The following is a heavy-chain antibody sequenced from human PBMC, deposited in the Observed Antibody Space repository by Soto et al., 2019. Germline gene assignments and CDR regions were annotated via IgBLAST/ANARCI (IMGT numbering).Heavy chain of an antibody. V-gene: IGHV3-20*04. CDR2: INWNGGSI. J-gene: IGHJ4*02. Sequence: GGSLRLSCAASGFTFDDYGMSWVRQVPGKGLEWVSGINWNGGSIDYADSVKGRFTISRDNAKNSLYLQMNSLRAEDTAFYFCARDYYDSSGYSPFDYWGQGTLVTVSS. D-gene: IGHD3-22*01. CDR3: ARDYYDSSGYSPFDY. CDR1: GFTFDDYG.